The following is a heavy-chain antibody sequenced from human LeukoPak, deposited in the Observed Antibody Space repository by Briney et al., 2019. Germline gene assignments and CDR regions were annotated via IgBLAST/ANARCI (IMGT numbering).Heavy chain of an antibody. CDR2: INTNTGNP. J-gene: IGHJ4*02. Sequence: ASVKVSCKASGYTFTNYAMNWVRQAPGQGLEWMGWINTNTGNPTYAQGFTGRFVFSLDTSVSTAYLQISSLKAEDTAVYYCAREDCSGGSCYSPDYWGQGTLVTVSS. V-gene: IGHV7-4-1*02. D-gene: IGHD2-15*01. CDR1: GYTFTNYA. CDR3: AREDCSGGSCYSPDY.